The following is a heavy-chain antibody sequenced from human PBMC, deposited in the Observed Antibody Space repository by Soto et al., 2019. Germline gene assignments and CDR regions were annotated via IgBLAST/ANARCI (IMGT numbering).Heavy chain of an antibody. D-gene: IGHD3-9*01. J-gene: IGHJ4*02. V-gene: IGHV3-30*18. CDR3: AKPIRRYFDWHLDY. Sequence: PGGSLILSCAASGFTFISYGMHWVRQAPGKGLEWVAVISYDGSNKYYADSVKGRFTISRDNSKNTLYLQMNSLRAEDTAVYYCAKPIRRYFDWHLDYWGQGTLVSVSS. CDR1: GFTFISYG. CDR2: ISYDGSNK.